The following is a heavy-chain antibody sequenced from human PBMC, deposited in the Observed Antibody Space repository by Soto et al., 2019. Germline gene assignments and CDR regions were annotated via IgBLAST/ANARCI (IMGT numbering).Heavy chain of an antibody. CDR2: INHSGST. J-gene: IGHJ6*02. CDR1: GGSISTGVYS. Sequence: SETLSLTCDVSGGSISTGVYSWNWIRQPPGKGLEWVGYINHSGSTYDNPSLKSRVTMSVNRSKNQFSLNLTSVTAADTAVYFCARGHYRYAMDVWGQGTTVTVSS. CDR3: ARGHYRYAMDV. V-gene: IGHV4-30-2*01.